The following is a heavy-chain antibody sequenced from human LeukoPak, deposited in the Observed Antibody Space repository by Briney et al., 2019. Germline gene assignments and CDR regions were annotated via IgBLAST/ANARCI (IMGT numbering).Heavy chain of an antibody. CDR2: ISTYNGNT. Sequence: ASVKVSCKTSGYTFTTYGINWVRQAPGQGLEWMGWISTYNGNTNYAQRLQGRVTMTTDTSTSTAYMELRSLRSDDTAMYYCARCIDPNRLVGDYWGQGTLVTVSS. D-gene: IGHD1-26*01. V-gene: IGHV1-18*01. J-gene: IGHJ4*02. CDR3: ARCIDPNRLVGDY. CDR1: GYTFTTYG.